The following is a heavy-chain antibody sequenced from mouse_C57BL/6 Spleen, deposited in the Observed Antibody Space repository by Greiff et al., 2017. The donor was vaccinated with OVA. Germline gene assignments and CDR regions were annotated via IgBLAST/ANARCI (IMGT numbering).Heavy chain of an antibody. CDR2: ISYDGSN. V-gene: IGHV3-6*01. Sequence: EVKLLESGPGLVKPSQSLSLTCSVTGYSITSGYYWNWIRQFPGNKLEWMGYISYDGSNNYNPSLKNRISITRDTSKNQFFLKLNSVTTEDTATYYCARRDAMDYWGQGTSVTVSS. CDR3: ARRDAMDY. J-gene: IGHJ4*01. CDR1: GYSITSGYY.